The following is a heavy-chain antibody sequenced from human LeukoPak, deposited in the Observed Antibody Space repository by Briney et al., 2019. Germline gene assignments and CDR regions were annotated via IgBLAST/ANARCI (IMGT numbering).Heavy chain of an antibody. Sequence: GGSLRLSCAASGFTFSSYWMHWVRQTPGKGLMWVSRINSDGSSIGYADSVKGRFTISRDNSKNTLYLQMNSLRAEDTAVYYCAKGFDYWGQGTLVTVSS. V-gene: IGHV3-74*01. J-gene: IGHJ4*02. CDR2: INSDGSSI. CDR1: GFTFSSYW. CDR3: AKGFDY.